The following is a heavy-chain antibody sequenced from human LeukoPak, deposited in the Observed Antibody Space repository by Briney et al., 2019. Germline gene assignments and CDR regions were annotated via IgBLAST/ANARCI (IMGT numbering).Heavy chain of an antibody. V-gene: IGHV4-39*01. J-gene: IGHJ4*02. CDR3: ARQYSSSWGGVDY. CDR1: GGSISSSSYY. Sequence: SETLSLTCTVSGGSISSSSYYWGWIRQPPGKGLEWIGSIYYSGSTYYNPSLKSRVTLSVDTSKNQFSLKLSSVTAADTAVYYCARQYSSSWGGVDYWGQGTLVTVSS. D-gene: IGHD6-6*01. CDR2: IYYSGST.